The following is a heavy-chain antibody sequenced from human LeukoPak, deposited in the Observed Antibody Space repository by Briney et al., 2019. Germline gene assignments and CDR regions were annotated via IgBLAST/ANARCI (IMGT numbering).Heavy chain of an antibody. CDR1: GYTFTSYA. J-gene: IGHJ5*02. CDR2: INAGNGNT. V-gene: IGHV1-3*01. Sequence: ASVKVSCKASGYTFTSYAMHWVRQAPGQRLEWMGWINAGNGNTKYSQKFQGRVTITRDTSASTAYMELSSLRSEDTAVYYCARGYCSGGSCYPRHLYNWFDPWGQGTLVTVSS. D-gene: IGHD2-15*01. CDR3: ARGYCSGGSCYPRHLYNWFDP.